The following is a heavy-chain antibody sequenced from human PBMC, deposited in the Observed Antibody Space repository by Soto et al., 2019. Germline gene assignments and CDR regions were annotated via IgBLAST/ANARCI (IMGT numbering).Heavy chain of an antibody. Sequence: GASVKVSCKASGYTFTSYGITWVRQAPGQGLEWVGWISAHDGHTSYAQKLQDRVTMTTDTSTSTAYMDLRSLRSDDSAVYYCARGQGEYCSGGSCYANYFYSGMDVWGQGTTVTVS. D-gene: IGHD2-15*01. J-gene: IGHJ6*02. CDR2: ISAHDGHT. V-gene: IGHV1-18*01. CDR1: GYTFTSYG. CDR3: ARGQGEYCSGGSCYANYFYSGMDV.